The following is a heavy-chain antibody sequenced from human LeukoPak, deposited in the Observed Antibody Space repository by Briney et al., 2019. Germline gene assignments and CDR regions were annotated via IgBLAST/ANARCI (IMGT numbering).Heavy chain of an antibody. J-gene: IGHJ4*02. D-gene: IGHD3-9*01. CDR1: GFTFSSYG. CDR3: AKDRRYFDWLTDY. Sequence: GGSLRLSCAASGFTFSSYGMNWVRQAPGKGLEWVAVISYDGSNKYYADSVKGRFTISRDNSKNTLYLQMNSLRAEDTAVYYCAKDRRYFDWLTDYWGQGTLVTVSS. CDR2: ISYDGSNK. V-gene: IGHV3-30*18.